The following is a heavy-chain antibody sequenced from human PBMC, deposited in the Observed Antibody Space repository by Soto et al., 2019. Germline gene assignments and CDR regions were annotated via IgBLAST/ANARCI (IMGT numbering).Heavy chain of an antibody. CDR2: IIPILNIA. Sequence: QVQLVQSGAEVKKPGSSVKVSCKASGGTFSSYTISWVRQAPGQGLEWMGRIIPILNIANYEQKFQGRVTITADKSTSTAYMELSSLRSEDTAVYFCARGYSSGWNVDYWGQGTLVTVSS. CDR3: ARGYSSGWNVDY. CDR1: GGTFSSYT. D-gene: IGHD6-19*01. J-gene: IGHJ4*02. V-gene: IGHV1-69*02.